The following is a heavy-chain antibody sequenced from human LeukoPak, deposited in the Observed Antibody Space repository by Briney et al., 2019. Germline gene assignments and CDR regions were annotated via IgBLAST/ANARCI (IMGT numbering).Heavy chain of an antibody. V-gene: IGHV4-59*01. CDR2: IYYSGST. CDR3: ARELSGIAAAGTWNWFDP. CDR1: GGSISSYY. Sequence: SETLSLTCTVSGGSISSYYWSWIRQPPGKGLEWIGYIYYSGSTNYNPSLKSRVTISVDTSKNQFSLKLSSVTAADTAVYYCARELSGIAAAGTWNWFDPWGQGTLVTVSS. J-gene: IGHJ5*02. D-gene: IGHD6-13*01.